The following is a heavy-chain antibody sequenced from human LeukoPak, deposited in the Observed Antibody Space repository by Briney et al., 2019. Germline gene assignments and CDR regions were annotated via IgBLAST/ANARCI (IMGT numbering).Heavy chain of an antibody. CDR3: ATRNSLEY. D-gene: IGHD4-11*01. Sequence: GGSLRLSCTVSGFTFGGHWMNWVRQAPGKGLEWVANIKYDGSERNYADSVEGRFTISRDNSKSSVFLQMNSLRVEDTAVYYCATRNSLEYWGRGTLVTVSS. J-gene: IGHJ4*02. CDR1: GFTFGGHW. CDR2: IKYDGSER. V-gene: IGHV3-7*01.